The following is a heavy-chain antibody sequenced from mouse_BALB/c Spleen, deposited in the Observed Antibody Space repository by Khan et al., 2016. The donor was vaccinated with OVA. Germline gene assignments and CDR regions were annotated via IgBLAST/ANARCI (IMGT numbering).Heavy chain of an antibody. CDR2: INPSNGYT. CDR3: VRDGAYHRNDGWFAY. J-gene: IGHJ3*01. Sequence: QVQLQQSGAELARPGASVKMSCKASGYTFTSYTIHWIKKRPGPGLEWIGYINPSNGYTNYNQKFKDKSTLTTDKSSNTAYLQLSSLTSDDSAVYNCVRDGAYHRNDGWFAYWGQGTLVTVSA. CDR1: GYTFTSYT. V-gene: IGHV1-4*01. D-gene: IGHD2-14*01.